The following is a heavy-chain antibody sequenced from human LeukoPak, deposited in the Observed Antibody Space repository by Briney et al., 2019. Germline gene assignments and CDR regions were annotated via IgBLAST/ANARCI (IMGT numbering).Heavy chain of an antibody. CDR2: IYYTGNT. Sequence: SETLSLTCTVSGVSISTRTYYWAWIRQPPGKGLEWIGSIYYTGNTNYNPSLKSRVTISVDTSKNQFSLKVTSATAADTAVYYCARQGDTSSWYNWFDPWGQGTLVTVST. V-gene: IGHV4-39*01. J-gene: IGHJ5*02. D-gene: IGHD6-13*01. CDR1: GVSISTRTYY. CDR3: ARQGDTSSWYNWFDP.